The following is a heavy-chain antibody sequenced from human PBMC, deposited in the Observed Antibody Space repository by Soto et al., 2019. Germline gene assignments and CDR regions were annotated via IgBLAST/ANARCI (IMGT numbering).Heavy chain of an antibody. D-gene: IGHD3-22*01. V-gene: IGHV4-59*01. CDR1: GGSISSYY. Sequence: SSETLSLTCTVSGGSISSYYLSWIRQPPGKGLEWIGYIYYSGSTNYNPSLKSRVTISVDTSKNQFSLKLSSVTAADTAVYYCARLRPDTYYYDSSGYYPRPPSEFDYWGQGTLVTVSS. CDR3: ARLRPDTYYYDSSGYYPRPPSEFDY. J-gene: IGHJ4*02. CDR2: IYYSGST.